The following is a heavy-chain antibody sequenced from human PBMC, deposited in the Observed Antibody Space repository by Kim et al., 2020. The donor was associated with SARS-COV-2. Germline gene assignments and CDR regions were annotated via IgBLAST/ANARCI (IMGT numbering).Heavy chain of an antibody. CDR3: ARGGFWSSDDY. D-gene: IGHD3-3*01. Sequence: NNPPALRSRVAISVDPSKSQFSLRLSSVTAADTAVYYCARGGFWSSDDYWGQGTLVTVSS. J-gene: IGHJ4*02. V-gene: IGHV4-34*01.